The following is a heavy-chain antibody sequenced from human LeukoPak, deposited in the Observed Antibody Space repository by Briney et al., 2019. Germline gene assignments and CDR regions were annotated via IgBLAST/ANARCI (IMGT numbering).Heavy chain of an antibody. D-gene: IGHD2-15*01. CDR1: GGSISSYY. V-gene: IGHV4-59*12. CDR3: ARLSRVGYCSGGSCYYYYYYMDV. Sequence: SETLSLTCTVSGGSISSYYWSWIRQPPGKGLEWIGYIYYSGSTNYNPSLKSRVTISVDTSKNQFSPKLSSVTAADTAVYYCARLSRVGYCSGGSCYYYYYYMDVWGKGTTVTISS. CDR2: IYYSGST. J-gene: IGHJ6*03.